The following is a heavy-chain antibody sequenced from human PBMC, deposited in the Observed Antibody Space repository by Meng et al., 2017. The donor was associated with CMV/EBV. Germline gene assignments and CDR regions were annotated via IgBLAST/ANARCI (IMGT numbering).Heavy chain of an antibody. J-gene: IGHJ4*02. CDR3: ARTRGGYSSSWYLDY. Sequence: SVKVSCKASGYTFTGYYMHWVRQAPGQGLEWMGRIIPILGIANYAQKFQGRVTITADKSTSTAYMELSSLRSEDTAVYYCARTRGGYSSSWYLDYWGQGTLVTVSS. CDR1: GYTFTGYY. D-gene: IGHD6-13*01. V-gene: IGHV1-69*02. CDR2: IIPILGIA.